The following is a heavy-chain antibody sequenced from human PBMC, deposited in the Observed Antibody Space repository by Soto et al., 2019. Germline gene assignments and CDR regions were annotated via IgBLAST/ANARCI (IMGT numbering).Heavy chain of an antibody. D-gene: IGHD3-16*01. CDR1: GFPFSSFA. CDR2: ISGSGGRT. V-gene: IGHV3-23*01. J-gene: IGHJ3*02. CDR3: AKGGYYSLFDI. Sequence: GGSLRLSCVASGFPFSSFAMSWVRQTPGKGLEWVSGISGSGGRTYYADSVKGRLTISRDNSNNTLSLQMHILRVEDTAVYFCAKGGYYSLFDIWGQGTMVTVSS.